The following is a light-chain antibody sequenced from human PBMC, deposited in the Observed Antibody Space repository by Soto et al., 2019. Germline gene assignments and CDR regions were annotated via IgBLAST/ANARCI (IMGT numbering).Light chain of an antibody. CDR1: QSISSW. CDR2: DDS. J-gene: IGKJ4*01. Sequence: IQMTQSPSTLSASVGDRVTITCRASQSISSWLAWYKKKQGKAPKLLIYDDSSLESGVQSRFSGSGSGRSGRPPISSLQPDDFATYYCHEYNSPSLTFLGGTEVDMK. V-gene: IGKV1-5*01. CDR3: HEYNSPSLT.